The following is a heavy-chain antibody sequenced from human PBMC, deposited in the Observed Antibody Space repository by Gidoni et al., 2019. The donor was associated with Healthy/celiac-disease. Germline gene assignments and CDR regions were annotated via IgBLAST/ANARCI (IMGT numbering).Heavy chain of an antibody. Sequence: EVQLVESGGGLVKPGGYLRLSCAASGFTFSNACMSWVRQAPGKGLEWVGRIKSKTDGGTTDYASPVKGRFTISRDDSKNTLYLQMNSLKTEDTAVYYCTTYLVVVAATATQFDYWGQGTLVTVSS. J-gene: IGHJ4*02. CDR3: TTYLVVVAATATQFDY. CDR1: GFTFSNAC. D-gene: IGHD2-15*01. V-gene: IGHV3-15*01. CDR2: IKSKTDGGTT.